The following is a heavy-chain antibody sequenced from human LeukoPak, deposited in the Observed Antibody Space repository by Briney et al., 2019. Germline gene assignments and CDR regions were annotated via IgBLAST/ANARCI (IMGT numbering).Heavy chain of an antibody. D-gene: IGHD5-12*01. CDR1: GGSISNYY. CDR3: ARRDSGYDYFYYYYYYYMDV. J-gene: IGHJ6*03. Sequence: SETLSLTCTVSGGSISNYYWTWIRQPPGKGLEWIGEIYHSGSTNYNPSLKSRVTISVDKSKNQFSLKLSSVTAADTAVYYCARRDSGYDYFYYYYYYYMDVWGKGTTVTVSS. V-gene: IGHV4-59*12. CDR2: IYHSGST.